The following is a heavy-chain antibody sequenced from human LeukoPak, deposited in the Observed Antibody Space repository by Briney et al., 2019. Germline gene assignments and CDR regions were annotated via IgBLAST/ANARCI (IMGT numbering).Heavy chain of an antibody. CDR1: GFTFSSYE. J-gene: IGHJ6*03. V-gene: IGHV3-48*03. CDR3: AKGDGGLVPIFYYMDV. Sequence: GGSLRLSCAASGFTFSSYEMNWVRQAPGKGLEWVSYISSSGSTIYYADSVKGRFTISRDNSKNSLYLQMNSLRTQDTALYYCAKGDGGLVPIFYYMDVWGKGTTVTVSS. CDR2: ISSSGSTI. D-gene: IGHD6-19*01.